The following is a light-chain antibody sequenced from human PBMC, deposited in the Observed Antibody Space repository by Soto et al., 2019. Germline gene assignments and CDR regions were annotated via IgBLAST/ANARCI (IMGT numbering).Light chain of an antibody. J-gene: IGLJ2*01. V-gene: IGLV4-60*03. CDR1: SGHSSYI. CDR3: ETSDSNTRV. CDR2: LEDSGIY. Sequence: QPVLTQSSSASASLGSSVKLTCTLSSGHSSYIIAWHQQQPGKAPRYLMKLEDSGIYNKGSGVPDRFSGSSSGADRYLTISNLQSEDEADYYCETSDSNTRVFGGGTKLTVL.